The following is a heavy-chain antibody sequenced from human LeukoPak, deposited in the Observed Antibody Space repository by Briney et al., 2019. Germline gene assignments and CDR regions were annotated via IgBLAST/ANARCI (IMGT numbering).Heavy chain of an antibody. D-gene: IGHD3-10*01. V-gene: IGHV3-21*01. J-gene: IGHJ5*02. CDR1: GFTFSSYA. Sequence: PGGSLRLSCAASGFTFSSYAMNWVRQAPGKGLEWVSSISSSSSYIYYADSVKGRFTISRDNAKNSLYLQMNSLRAEDTAVYYCARPSGNWFDPWGQGTLVTVSS. CDR3: ARPSGNWFDP. CDR2: ISSSSSYI.